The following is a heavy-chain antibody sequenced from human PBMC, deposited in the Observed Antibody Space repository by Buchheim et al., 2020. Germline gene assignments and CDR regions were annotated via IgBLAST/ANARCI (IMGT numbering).Heavy chain of an antibody. D-gene: IGHD1-26*01. CDR1: GFTFSSYA. J-gene: IGHJ3*02. Sequence: QVQLVESGGGVVQPGRSLRLSCAASGFTFSSYAMHWVRQAPGKGLEWVAVISYDGSNKYYADSVKGRFTISRDNSKNTLYLQMNSLRAEDTAVYYCARDQVGRSPMFAFDIWGQGT. CDR2: ISYDGSNK. V-gene: IGHV3-30*04. CDR3: ARDQVGRSPMFAFDI.